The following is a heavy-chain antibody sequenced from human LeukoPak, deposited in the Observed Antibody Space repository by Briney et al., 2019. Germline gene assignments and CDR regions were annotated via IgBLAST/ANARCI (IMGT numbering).Heavy chain of an antibody. CDR3: AADYYSASSGYPF. CDR2: VVFGSGNT. Sequence: ASVKVSCKASGFTFTSSAMEWVRHARGQRLEWIGWVVFGSGNTNYAQKFQERVTITRDMSTSTAYMELSSLRPEDTAVYYCAADYYSASSGYPFWGQGPLVTVSS. D-gene: IGHD3-22*01. J-gene: IGHJ4*02. CDR1: GFTFTSSA. V-gene: IGHV1-58*02.